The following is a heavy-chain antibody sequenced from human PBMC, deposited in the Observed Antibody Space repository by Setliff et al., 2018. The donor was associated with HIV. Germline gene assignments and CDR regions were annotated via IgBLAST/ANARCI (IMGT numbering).Heavy chain of an antibody. CDR1: GYSISSDYY. V-gene: IGHV4-38-2*02. D-gene: IGHD6-6*01. J-gene: IGHJ4*02. CDR2: INHSGST. Sequence: SETLSLTCTVSGYSISSDYYWGWIRQPPGKGLEWIGEINHSGSTNYNPSLKSRVTISVDTSKNQFSLKLTSVTAADTAVYYCAREDSSYHYFDYWGQGMLVTVSS. CDR3: AREDSSYHYFDY.